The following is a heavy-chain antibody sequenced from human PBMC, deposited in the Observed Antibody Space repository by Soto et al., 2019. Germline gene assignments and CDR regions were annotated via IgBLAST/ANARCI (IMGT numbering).Heavy chain of an antibody. J-gene: IGHJ6*02. CDR3: ARESGGYDSSTRYGLDV. V-gene: IGHV4-31*03. Sequence: SETLSLTCTVSGGSISSGGYYWSWIRQHPGKGLEWIGYIYYSGSTYYNPSLKSRVTISVDTSKNQFSLNLSSVTAADTAIYFCARESGGYDSSTRYGLDVWGQGTTVTVSS. CDR1: GGSISSGGYY. D-gene: IGHD6-25*01. CDR2: IYYSGST.